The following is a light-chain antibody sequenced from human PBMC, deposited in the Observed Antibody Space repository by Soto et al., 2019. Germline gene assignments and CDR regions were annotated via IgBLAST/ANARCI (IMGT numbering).Light chain of an antibody. V-gene: IGKV1-27*01. CDR1: HDISSY. CDR2: AAS. J-gene: IGKJ4*01. CDR3: QNYFSAPLT. Sequence: DIQMTHSPSSLSASVGDRVTITCRASHDISSYLAWYQQRSGTPPRLLIYAASTLQPGVPSRFSGSGSGTDFTLTITSLQPEDVATYYCQNYFSAPLTFGGGTKVDIK.